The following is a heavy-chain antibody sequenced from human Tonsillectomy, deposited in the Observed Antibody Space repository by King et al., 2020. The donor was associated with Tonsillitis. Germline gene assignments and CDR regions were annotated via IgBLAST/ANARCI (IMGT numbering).Heavy chain of an antibody. CDR1: GFTFSNYG. J-gene: IGHJ4*02. CDR3: AKDRVVATCRGRQWRGSFDT. V-gene: IGHV3-30*02. D-gene: IGHD5-12*01. Sequence: VQLVESGGGVVQPGGSLRLSCVASGFTFSNYGVHWVRQAPGKGLEWVAFIRSDGSEKYYADSVKGRFTISRDNSKNTLYLQLNSLRAEDSALYYCAKDRVVATCRGRQWRGSFDTWGQGTLVTVSS. CDR2: IRSDGSEK.